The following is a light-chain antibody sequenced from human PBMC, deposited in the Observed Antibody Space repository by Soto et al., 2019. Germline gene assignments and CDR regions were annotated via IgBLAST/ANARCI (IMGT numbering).Light chain of an antibody. CDR1: QSVSNDF. CDR2: GAS. J-gene: IGKJ1*01. CDR3: QQYGSSGT. Sequence: TVSKKSPGILSLSTGERDTLSCRASQSVSNDFLAWYQQKPGQAPRLLIYGASTRATDVPDRFSGSGSGADFTLTISRLEPEDFAVYYCQQYGSSGTFGQGTKVDI. V-gene: IGKV3-20*01.